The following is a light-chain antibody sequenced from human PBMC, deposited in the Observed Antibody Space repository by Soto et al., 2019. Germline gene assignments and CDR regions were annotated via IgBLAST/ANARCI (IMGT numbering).Light chain of an antibody. Sequence: EIVLTQSPGTLSLSPGERATLSCRASQSVRGSYLAWYRQRPGQAPSILIYGGTSRATDIPDRFRGSGSGTDFTLTISRLEPEDFAVYYCQQYDSTPLYTFGKGTKMEIK. CDR3: QQYDSTPLYT. CDR1: QSVRGSY. CDR2: GGT. J-gene: IGKJ2*01. V-gene: IGKV3-20*01.